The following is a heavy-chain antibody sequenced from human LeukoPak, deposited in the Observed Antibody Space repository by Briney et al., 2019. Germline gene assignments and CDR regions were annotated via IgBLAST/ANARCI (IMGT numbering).Heavy chain of an antibody. J-gene: IGHJ4*02. CDR1: GFTVSSNY. CDR3: AREVTDASGTRYDS. D-gene: IGHD6-19*01. CDR2: VSHDGNQK. V-gene: IGHV3-30-3*01. Sequence: TGGSLRLSCAASGFTVSSNYMSWVRQAPGKGLEWVAKVSHDGNQKFHAVFVQGRFTVSRDNSKNTLYVQMNSLRDEDTAVYYCAREVTDASGTRYDSWGQGTLVTVSS.